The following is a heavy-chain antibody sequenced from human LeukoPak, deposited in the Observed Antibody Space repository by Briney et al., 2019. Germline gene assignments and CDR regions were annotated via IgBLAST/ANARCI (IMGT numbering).Heavy chain of an antibody. V-gene: IGHV3-9*01. CDR1: GFTFDDYA. J-gene: IGHJ4*02. CDR3: ARTSLGYCSSTSCSGDDY. Sequence: PGGSLRLSCAASGFTFDDYAMHWVRQAPGKGLEWVSGISWNSGSIGYADSVKGRFTISRDNAKNSLYLQMNSLRAEDTAVYYCARTSLGYCSSTSCSGDDYWGQGTLVTVSS. CDR2: ISWNSGSI. D-gene: IGHD2-2*01.